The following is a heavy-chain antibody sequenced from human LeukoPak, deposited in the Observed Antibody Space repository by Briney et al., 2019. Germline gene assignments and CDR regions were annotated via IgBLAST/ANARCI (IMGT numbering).Heavy chain of an antibody. CDR3: AREDNVWNLLYNYYMDV. CDR2: IDVRGDSI. J-gene: IGHJ6*03. V-gene: IGHV3-11*01. CDR1: GFVFSDYC. Sequence: GGSLRLSCAASGFVFSDYCMTWIRQAPGKGLEWVAHIDVRGDSILYADSVKGRFTISRDSAKNSLYLQMNSLRAEDTAVYYCAREDNVWNLLYNYYMDVWGKGTTATVSS. D-gene: IGHD1-1*01.